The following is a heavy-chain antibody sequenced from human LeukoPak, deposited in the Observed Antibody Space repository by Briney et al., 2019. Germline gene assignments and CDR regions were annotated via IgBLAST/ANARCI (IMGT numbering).Heavy chain of an antibody. Sequence: SEILSLTCNVSGGSISSYYWSWIRQPPGKGLEWIGYIYYSGSTNYNPSLKSRITMSVDTSKNQFSLKLSSVTAADTAVYYCARGDVLRNFDWFGSLDPWGQGTLVTVSS. J-gene: IGHJ5*02. V-gene: IGHV4-59*01. CDR1: GGSISSYY. D-gene: IGHD3-9*01. CDR2: IYYSGST. CDR3: ARGDVLRNFDWFGSLDP.